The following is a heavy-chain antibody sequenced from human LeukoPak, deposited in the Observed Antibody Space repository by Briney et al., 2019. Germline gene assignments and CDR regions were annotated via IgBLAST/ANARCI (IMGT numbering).Heavy chain of an antibody. D-gene: IGHD2-21*02. V-gene: IGHV1-2*02. CDR1: GYTFTGYY. CDR3: ARVTGRECGDCYLDFDY. CDR2: INPNSGGT. J-gene: IGHJ4*02. Sequence: GASVKVSCKASGYTFTGYYMHWVRQAPGQGLEWMGWINPNSGGTNYAQKFQGRVTMTRDTSISTAYMELSRLRSDDTAVYYCARVTGRECGDCYLDFDYWGQGTLVTVSS.